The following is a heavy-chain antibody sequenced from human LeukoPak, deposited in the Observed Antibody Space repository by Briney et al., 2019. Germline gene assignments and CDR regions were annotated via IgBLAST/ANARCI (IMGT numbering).Heavy chain of an antibody. CDR1: GFTFDDYG. CDR2: INWNGGST. D-gene: IGHD6-13*01. J-gene: IGHJ6*03. V-gene: IGHV3-20*04. CDR3: ARVAAGTDYYYMDV. Sequence: GSGGSLRLSCAASGFTFDDYGMSWVRQAPGKGLEWVSGINWNGGSTGYADSVKGRFTISRDNAKNSLYLQMNSLRAEDTALYYCARVAAGTDYYYMDVWGKGTTVTVSS.